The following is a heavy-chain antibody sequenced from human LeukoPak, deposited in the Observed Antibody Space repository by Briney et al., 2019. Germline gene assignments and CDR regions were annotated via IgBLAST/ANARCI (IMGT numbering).Heavy chain of an antibody. CDR1: GGSISSYY. Sequence: PSETLSLTCTVSGGSISSYYWSWFRQPPGKGLEWIGYIYYSGSTNYNPSLKSRVTISVDTSKNQFSLKLSSVTAADTAVYYCATSGPRGYYGMDVWGQGTTVTVSS. J-gene: IGHJ6*02. V-gene: IGHV4-59*01. D-gene: IGHD6-19*01. CDR3: ATSGPRGYYGMDV. CDR2: IYYSGST.